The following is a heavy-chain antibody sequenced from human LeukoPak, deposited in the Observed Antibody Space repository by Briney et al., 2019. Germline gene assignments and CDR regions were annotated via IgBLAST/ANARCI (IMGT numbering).Heavy chain of an antibody. Sequence: ASVKVSCKASGYTFTSYGISWVRQAPGQGLEWMGRTSAYNGNTNYAQKLQGRVTMTTDTSTSTAYMELRSLRSDDTAVYYCARGGDGGNPLYYFDYWGQGTLVTVSS. V-gene: IGHV1-18*01. CDR2: TSAYNGNT. CDR3: ARGGDGGNPLYYFDY. CDR1: GYTFTSYG. J-gene: IGHJ4*02. D-gene: IGHD4-23*01.